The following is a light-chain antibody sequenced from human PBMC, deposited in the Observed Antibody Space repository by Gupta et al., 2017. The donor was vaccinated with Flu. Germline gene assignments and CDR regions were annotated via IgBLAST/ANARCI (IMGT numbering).Light chain of an antibody. CDR1: QKVSNEW. CDR3: QQYLSYPN. CDR2: EGS. J-gene: IGKJ4*01. Sequence: PATLSLAPRESATLSCRASQKVSNEWLAWYQQKPGQAPRLLIYEGSTGATGLPHRFSGSGSGTDFTLTINRLHPDDFAVYYCQQYLSYPNFGEGTKVEI. V-gene: IGKV3D-20*02.